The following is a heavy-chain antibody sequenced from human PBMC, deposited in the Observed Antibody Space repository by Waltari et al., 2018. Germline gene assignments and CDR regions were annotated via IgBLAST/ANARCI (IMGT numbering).Heavy chain of an antibody. J-gene: IGHJ3*02. Sequence: EVQLVESGGGLIQPGGSLRPSGAASGFPVSSNYMSWVRPAPGKGLEWVSVIYSGGSTYYADSVKGRFTISRDNSKNTLYLQMNSLRAEDTAVYYCARDRGGGDSGAFDIWGQGTMVTVSS. CDR2: IYSGGST. CDR1: GFPVSSNY. CDR3: ARDRGGGDSGAFDI. D-gene: IGHD2-21*02. V-gene: IGHV3-53*01.